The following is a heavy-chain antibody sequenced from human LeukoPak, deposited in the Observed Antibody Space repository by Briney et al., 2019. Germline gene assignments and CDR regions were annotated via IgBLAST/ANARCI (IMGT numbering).Heavy chain of an antibody. CDR1: GDSISSYY. CDR2: IYYSGST. Sequence: SETLSLTCTVSGDSISSYYWSWIRQPPGKGLEWFGYIYYSGSTNYNPSLKSRVTISVDTSENQFSLKLSSVTAADTAVYYCARRGVIMGFDYWGQGTLVTVSS. V-gene: IGHV4-59*01. CDR3: ARRGVIMGFDY. D-gene: IGHD3-10*01. J-gene: IGHJ4*02.